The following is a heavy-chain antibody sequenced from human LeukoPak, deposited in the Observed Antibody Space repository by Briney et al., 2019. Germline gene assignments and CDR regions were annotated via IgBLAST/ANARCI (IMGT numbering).Heavy chain of an antibody. J-gene: IGHJ4*02. CDR2: IKPDGSEN. CDR3: SRLRGYSYGYADY. V-gene: IGHV3-7*01. Sequence: GGSLRLSCAASGFIFSDYWMGWVRQAPGKGLERVANIKPDGSENYHVDSVKGRFAFSRDNAKNSLYLQMDSLRAEDTAVYYCSRLRGYSYGYADYWGQGILVTVSS. CDR1: GFIFSDYW. D-gene: IGHD5-18*01.